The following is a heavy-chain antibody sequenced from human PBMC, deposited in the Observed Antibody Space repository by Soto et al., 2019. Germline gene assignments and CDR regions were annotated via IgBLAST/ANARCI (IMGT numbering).Heavy chain of an antibody. CDR3: ARGRYWDL. D-gene: IGHD3-3*01. Sequence: QVHLVQSGAEVKKPGASVKVSCKASGYTFTSYGITWVRQAPGQGLEWMGWISAQNGNTDYAQKLQGRVIVTRDTSTSTAYMELRSLISDVTAVYYCARGRYWDLWGQGALVTVSS. V-gene: IGHV1-18*01. CDR2: ISAQNGNT. CDR1: GYTFTSYG. J-gene: IGHJ4*02.